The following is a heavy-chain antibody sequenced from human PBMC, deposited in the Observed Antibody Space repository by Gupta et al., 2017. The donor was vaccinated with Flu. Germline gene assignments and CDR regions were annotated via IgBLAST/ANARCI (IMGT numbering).Heavy chain of an antibody. Sequence: QVQLVQSGAEVKKPGASVKVSCKASGYTFTDYYVHWVRQAPGQGLEGMGWINPSTGGTQYVQKFQGRVTMTRDTSISTAYLEVSSLRSDDTAVYYCASPLPVSPYYYYYAMDVWGQGTTVTVAS. V-gene: IGHV1-2*02. CDR2: INPSTGGT. CDR1: GYTFTDYY. J-gene: IGHJ6*02. D-gene: IGHD3-10*01. CDR3: ASPLPVSPYYYYYAMDV.